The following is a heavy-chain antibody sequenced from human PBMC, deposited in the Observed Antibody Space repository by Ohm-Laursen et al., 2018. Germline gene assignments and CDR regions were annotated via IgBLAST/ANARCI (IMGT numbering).Heavy chain of an antibody. CDR2: IIPIFGTA. V-gene: IGHV1-69*13. Sequence: VKVSCKASGGTFSSYAISWVRQAPGQGPEWMGGIIPIFGTANYAQKFQGRVTITADESTSTAYMELSSLRSEDTAVYYCGSVNYYDSSVGYWGQGTLVTVSS. CDR1: GGTFSSYA. CDR3: GSVNYYDSSVGY. J-gene: IGHJ4*02. D-gene: IGHD3-22*01.